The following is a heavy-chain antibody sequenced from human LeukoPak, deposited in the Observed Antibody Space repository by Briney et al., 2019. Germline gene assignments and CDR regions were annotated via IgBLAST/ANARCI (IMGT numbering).Heavy chain of an antibody. Sequence: GGSLRLSCTASGFSFSTYAMTWVRRAPGKGLEWISSMSSGSRYIYYADSVRGRFTISRDNTKNSLYLLMNNLRAEDTAIYYCARDRPTGASRVFVVQWGQGTPVTVSS. CDR2: MSSGSRYI. J-gene: IGHJ4*02. V-gene: IGHV3-21*06. D-gene: IGHD2-15*01. CDR1: GFSFSTYA. CDR3: ARDRPTGASRVFVVQ.